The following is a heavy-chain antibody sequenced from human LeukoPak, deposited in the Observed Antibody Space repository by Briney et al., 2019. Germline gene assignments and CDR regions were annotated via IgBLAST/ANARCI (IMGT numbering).Heavy chain of an antibody. CDR2: INPSSGGT. CDR1: GYTFTGYY. V-gene: IGHV1-2*02. CDR3: ARGDILGEYNWFDP. Sequence: ASVKVSCKASGYTFTGYYMHWVRQAPGQGLEWTGWINPSSGGTNYAQKFQGRVTMTRDTSISTAYMELSRLRSDDTAVYYCARGDILGEYNWFDPWGQGTLVTVSS. J-gene: IGHJ5*02. D-gene: IGHD3-9*01.